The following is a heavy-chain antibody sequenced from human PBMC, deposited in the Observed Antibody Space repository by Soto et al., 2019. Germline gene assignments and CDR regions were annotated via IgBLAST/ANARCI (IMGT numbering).Heavy chain of an antibody. CDR3: AKDSYGSGIHFYYYYDMDV. Sequence: EVQLLESGGGLVQPGGSLRLSCAASGFTFSNYAMSWVRQAPGKGLEWVSGISGSSGTTYYADSVKGRFTISRDNSKNTLFLQMNSPRAADTAVYYCAKDSYGSGIHFYYYYDMDVWGKGTTVTVSS. D-gene: IGHD3-10*01. CDR1: GFTFSNYA. J-gene: IGHJ6*03. V-gene: IGHV3-23*01. CDR2: ISGSSGTT.